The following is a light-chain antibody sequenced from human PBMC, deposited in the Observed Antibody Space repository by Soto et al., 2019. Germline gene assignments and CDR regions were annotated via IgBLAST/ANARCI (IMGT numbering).Light chain of an antibody. CDR2: KAS. J-gene: IGKJ1*01. CDR3: PQDINYPWT. Sequence: DIQMTQSPSILSASVGDRVTITCRASQSISSWLAWYQQKPGKAPNLLIYKASHLESGVPSRFSGSGSGTEFTLTISSLQPGDFATYYCPQDINYPWTLGHGTKVDIK. V-gene: IGKV1-5*03. CDR1: QSISSW.